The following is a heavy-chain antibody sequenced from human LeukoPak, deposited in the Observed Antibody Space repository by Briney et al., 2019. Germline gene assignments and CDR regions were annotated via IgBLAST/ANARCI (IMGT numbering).Heavy chain of an antibody. CDR1: GFTFGSYW. D-gene: IGHD3-9*01. Sequence: GGSLRLSRVGSGFTFGSYWMSWVRQAPGKGLEWVANIKHDGSDHYYADSVAGRFTISRDNAKNSLYLEMSSLRAEDAAVYFCARHPGSYNVLTGYSYYFDYWGQGTLVTVSS. CDR2: IKHDGSDH. V-gene: IGHV3-7*01. J-gene: IGHJ4*02. CDR3: ARHPGSYNVLTGYSYYFDY.